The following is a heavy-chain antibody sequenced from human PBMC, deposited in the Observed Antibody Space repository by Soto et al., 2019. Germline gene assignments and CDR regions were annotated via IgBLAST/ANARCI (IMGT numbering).Heavy chain of an antibody. Sequence: GGSLRLSCAASGFTFSSYAMHWVRQAPGKGLEWVAVISYDGSNKYYADSVKGRFTISRDNSKNTLYLQMNSLRAEDTAVYYCARDQDSSGWPYWYFDLWGRGTLVTVSS. J-gene: IGHJ2*01. CDR2: ISYDGSNK. D-gene: IGHD6-19*01. V-gene: IGHV3-30-3*01. CDR3: ARDQDSSGWPYWYFDL. CDR1: GFTFSSYA.